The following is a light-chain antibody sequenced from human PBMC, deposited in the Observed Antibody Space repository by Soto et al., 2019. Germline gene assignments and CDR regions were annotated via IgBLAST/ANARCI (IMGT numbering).Light chain of an antibody. CDR1: QSVSAN. CDR3: QQYSKWPT. J-gene: IGKJ1*01. Sequence: EIVMTQSRATLSVSPGARATITCRASQSVSANLAWYQHKPGQAPRLLIYGASTRATGIPARFSGSGTGTDFTLTISSLKSEDLAVYYCQQYSKWPTFGRGTKVDIK. CDR2: GAS. V-gene: IGKV3-15*01.